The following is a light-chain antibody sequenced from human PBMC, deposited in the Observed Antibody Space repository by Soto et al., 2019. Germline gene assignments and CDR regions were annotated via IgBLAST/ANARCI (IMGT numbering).Light chain of an antibody. CDR3: QQFNSYLQYT. V-gene: IGKV1-13*02. J-gene: IGKJ2*01. CDR2: DAS. Sequence: AIQLTQSPSSLSASVGDRVTIACRASQGISSALAWYQQKPGKAPKLLIYDASSLESGVPSRFSGSGSGTDFTLTISSLQPEAFATYYCQQFNSYLQYTFGQGTKLEIK. CDR1: QGISSA.